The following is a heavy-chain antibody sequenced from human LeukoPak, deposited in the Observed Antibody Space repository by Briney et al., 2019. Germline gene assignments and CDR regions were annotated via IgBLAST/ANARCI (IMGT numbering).Heavy chain of an antibody. CDR3: ATAPTVDYLDY. J-gene: IGHJ4*02. D-gene: IGHD4-23*01. CDR2: IYYSGST. CDR1: GGSISSGGYY. Sequence: PSETLSLTCTVSGGSISSGGYYWRWIRQHPGKGLEWIGYIYYSGSTYYNPSLKSRVTISVDTSKNQFSLRLSSVTAADTAVYYCATAPTVDYLDYWGQGTLVTVSS. V-gene: IGHV4-31*03.